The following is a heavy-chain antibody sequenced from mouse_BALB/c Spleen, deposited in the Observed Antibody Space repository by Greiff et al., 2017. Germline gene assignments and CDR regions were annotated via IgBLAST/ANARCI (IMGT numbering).Heavy chain of an antibody. D-gene: IGHD2-10*01. Sequence: VQLQQPGAELVKPGASVKMSCKASGYTFTSYWMHWVKQRPGQGLEWIGVIDPSDSYTSYNQKFKGKATLTVDTSSSTAYMQLSSLTSEDSAVYYCTRSYYGNYAMDYWGQGTSVTVSS. J-gene: IGHJ4*01. CDR3: TRSYYGNYAMDY. CDR2: IDPSDSYT. CDR1: GYTFTSYW. V-gene: IGHV1S127*01.